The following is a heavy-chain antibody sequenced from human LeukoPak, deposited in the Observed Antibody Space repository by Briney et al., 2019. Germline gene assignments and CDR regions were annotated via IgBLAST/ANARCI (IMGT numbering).Heavy chain of an antibody. CDR1: GDSVSSNSAA. Sequence: SQTLSLTCAISGDSVSSNSAAWNWIRQSPSRGLEWLGRTYYRSKWYNDYAVSVKSRITINPDTSKNQFSLQLNSVTPEDTAVYYCARGSGLSRFLERSLVDYWGQGTLVTVSS. J-gene: IGHJ4*02. CDR3: ARGSGLSRFLERSLVDY. CDR2: TYYRSKWYN. D-gene: IGHD3-3*01. V-gene: IGHV6-1*01.